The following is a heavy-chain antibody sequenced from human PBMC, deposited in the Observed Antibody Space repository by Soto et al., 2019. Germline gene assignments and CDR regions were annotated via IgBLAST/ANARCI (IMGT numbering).Heavy chain of an antibody. Sequence: ASVKVSCKASGYTFTSYGISWVRQAPGQGLEWMGWISAYNGNTNYAQKLQGRVTMTTDTSTSTAYMGLRSLRSDDTAVYYCAADLGDYGAFDIWGQGTMVTVSS. V-gene: IGHV1-18*01. D-gene: IGHD4-17*01. CDR3: AADLGDYGAFDI. J-gene: IGHJ3*02. CDR1: GYTFTSYG. CDR2: ISAYNGNT.